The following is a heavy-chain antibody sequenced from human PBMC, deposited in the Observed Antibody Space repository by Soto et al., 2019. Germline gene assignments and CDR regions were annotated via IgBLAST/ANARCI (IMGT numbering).Heavy chain of an antibody. CDR2: ISGGGYTA. J-gene: IGHJ4*02. V-gene: IGHV3-23*01. CDR3: AKAQVVATIKSNFDY. D-gene: IGHD5-12*01. Sequence: EVQLLESGGGLVRPGGSLTISCVVSGLSSRSHAMYWVRQAPGRGLEWVAGISGGGYTAYYPDSVRGRFIISRDNSKNTVYLQIDNLRVDDTAVYYCAKAQVVATIKSNFDYWGQGTLVTVAS. CDR1: GLSSRSHA.